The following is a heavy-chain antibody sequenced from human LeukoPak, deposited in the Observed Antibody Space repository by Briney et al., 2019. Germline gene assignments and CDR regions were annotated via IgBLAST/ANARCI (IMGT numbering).Heavy chain of an antibody. CDR3: ARGRGYSYGYDY. CDR1: GFTFSSYS. V-gene: IGHV3-21*01. J-gene: IGHJ4*02. CDR2: ISSSSSYI. D-gene: IGHD5-18*01. Sequence: GGSLRLSCAASGFTFSSYSMNWVRQAPGKGLEWVSSISSSSSYIYYADSVKSRFTISRDNAKNSLYLQMNSLRAEDTAVYYCARGRGYSYGYDYWGQGTLVTVSS.